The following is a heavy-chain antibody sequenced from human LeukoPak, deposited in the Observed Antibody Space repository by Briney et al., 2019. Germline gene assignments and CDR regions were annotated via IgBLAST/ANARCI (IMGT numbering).Heavy chain of an antibody. J-gene: IGHJ6*02. D-gene: IGHD1-26*01. V-gene: IGHV1-18*01. CDR3: ARDLVWWELLRGRAGMDV. Sequence: AASVKVSCKASGYTFTSYAMNWVRQAPGQGLEWMGWISAYNGNTNYAQKLQGRVTMTTDTSTSTAYMELRSLRSDDTAVYYCARDLVWWELLRGRAGMDVWGQGTTVTVSS. CDR1: GYTFTSYA. CDR2: ISAYNGNT.